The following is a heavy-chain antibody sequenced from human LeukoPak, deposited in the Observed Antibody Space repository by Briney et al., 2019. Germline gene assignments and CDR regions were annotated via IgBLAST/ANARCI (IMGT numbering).Heavy chain of an antibody. CDR2: ISGGGERT. CDR3: GKGGGQYSSGPEFDP. J-gene: IGHJ5*02. Sequence: GGSLRLSCTASGIVFSRTAMNWARQSPGRGLEWLSAISGGGERTFYADSVRGRFTISRDNSKNMVYLQMNSLRVDDTAIYYCGKGGGQYSSGPEFDPRGQGDLVTVPS. CDR1: GIVFSRTA. D-gene: IGHD6-19*01. V-gene: IGHV3-23*01.